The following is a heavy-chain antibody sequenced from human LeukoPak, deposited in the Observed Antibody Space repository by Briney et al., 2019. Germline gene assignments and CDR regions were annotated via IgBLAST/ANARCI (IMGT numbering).Heavy chain of an antibody. D-gene: IGHD3-22*01. V-gene: IGHV3-48*04. J-gene: IGHJ3*02. CDR2: ISSSSSTI. Sequence: GGSLRLSCEATAFTFSAASMNWVRQAPGKGLEWISYISSSSSTIYYADSVKGRFTISRDNAKNSLYLQMNSLRVEDTAVYYCARRRFRADSRGSYQNEALDIWGQGTLVTVSS. CDR1: AFTFSAAS. CDR3: ARRRFRADSRGSYQNEALDI.